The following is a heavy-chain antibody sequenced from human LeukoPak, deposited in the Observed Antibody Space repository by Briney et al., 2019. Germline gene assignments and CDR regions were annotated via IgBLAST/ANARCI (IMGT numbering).Heavy chain of an antibody. CDR3: ARVHGPGYYYDT. Sequence: ASVKVSCKASGYTFTSYGISWVRQAPGQGLEWMGWISAYNGNTNCALTLQGRVTMTTDTSTSTAYMELRSLRSDDTAVYYCARVHGPGYYYDTWGQGTLVTVSS. CDR2: ISAYNGNT. D-gene: IGHD3-22*01. CDR1: GYTFTSYG. J-gene: IGHJ4*02. V-gene: IGHV1-18*01.